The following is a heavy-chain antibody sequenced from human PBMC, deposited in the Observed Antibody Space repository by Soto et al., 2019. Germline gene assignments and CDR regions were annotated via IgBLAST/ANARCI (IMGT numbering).Heavy chain of an antibody. CDR3: TKVLALPPNDAFDI. CDR2: IKSKGGGETT. J-gene: IGHJ3*02. D-gene: IGHD3-3*02. Sequence: EGQLVESGGRLVEPGGSLRLSCAASGFNFNVAWMNWVRQAPGKGLEWLGRIKSKGGGETTEYVAFVKGRFTISRDDSKNTLYRQMTSLKSEDTAVYYCTKVLALPPNDAFDIWGQGTMVTVSS. CDR1: GFNFNVAW. V-gene: IGHV3-15*01.